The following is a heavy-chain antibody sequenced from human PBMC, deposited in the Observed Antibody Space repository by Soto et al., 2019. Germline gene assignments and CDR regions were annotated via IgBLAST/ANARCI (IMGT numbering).Heavy chain of an antibody. CDR2: ISGSGGST. CDR3: AKARGLGYSSSWYADYYYGMDV. D-gene: IGHD6-13*01. J-gene: IGHJ6*02. V-gene: IGHV3-23*01. CDR1: GFTFSSYA. Sequence: GGSLRLSCAASGFTFSSYAISWVRQAPGKGLEWVSAISGSGGSTYYADSVKGRFTISRDNSKNTLYLQMNSLRAEDTAVYYCAKARGLGYSSSWYADYYYGMDVWGQGTTVTVSS.